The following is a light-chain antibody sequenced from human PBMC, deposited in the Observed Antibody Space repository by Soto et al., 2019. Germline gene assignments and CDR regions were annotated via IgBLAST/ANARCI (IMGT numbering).Light chain of an antibody. J-gene: IGKJ1*01. V-gene: IGKV1-39*01. CDR3: QQSYSTPRT. CDR2: AAS. CDR1: QSISSY. Sequence: DIQMTPSPSSLSASVGDRVTITCRASQSISSYLNWYQQKPGKAPKLLIYAASSLQSGVPSRFSGSGSGTDLTLTISSLQPEDFATYYCQQSYSTPRTFGQGTKVDIK.